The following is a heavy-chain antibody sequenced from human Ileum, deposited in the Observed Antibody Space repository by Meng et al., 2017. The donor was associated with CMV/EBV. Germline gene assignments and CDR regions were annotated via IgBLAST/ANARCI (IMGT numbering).Heavy chain of an antibody. CDR3: ARRFCSSSSSSSCSLDY. J-gene: IGHJ4*02. Sequence: YTFTSCYIHWVRQAPGQGLEWMGIINPNGGNTNYAQNVQGRVTMTRDTSTSTVYMELSSLRSEDTAVYYCARRFCSSSSSSSCSLDYWGQGTLVTVSS. D-gene: IGHD2-2*01. CDR1: YTFTSCY. CDR2: INPNGGNT. V-gene: IGHV1-46*01.